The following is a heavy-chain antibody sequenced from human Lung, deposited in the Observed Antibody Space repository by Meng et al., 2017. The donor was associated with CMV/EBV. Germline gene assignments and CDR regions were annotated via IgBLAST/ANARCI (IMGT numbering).Heavy chain of an antibody. D-gene: IGHD5-18*01. CDR1: FFTFSSYE. V-gene: IGHV3-48*03. CDR3: ARQLADTLLAHYYYYGMDV. J-gene: IGHJ6*02. CDR2: ISSSGSTI. Sequence: GESXKISFAASFFTFSSYEMNWVRQAPGKGLEWISYISSSGSTIYYADSVKGRFTISRDYAKNSLYLQMNSLRAEDTAVYYCARQLADTLLAHYYYYGMDVWGQGNXVPV.